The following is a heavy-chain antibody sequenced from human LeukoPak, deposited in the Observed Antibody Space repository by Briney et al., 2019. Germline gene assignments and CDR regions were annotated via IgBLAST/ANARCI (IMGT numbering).Heavy chain of an antibody. CDR1: GGSISSSSYY. V-gene: IGHV4-39*07. Sequence: PSETLSLTCTVSGGSISSSSYYWSWIRQPPGKGLEWIGEINHSGSTNYNPSLKSRVTISVDTSKNQFSLKLSSVTAADTAVYYCARPNYPGRSGSYYGPWGQGTLVTVSS. CDR2: INHSGST. J-gene: IGHJ4*02. CDR3: ARPNYPGRSGSYYGP. D-gene: IGHD3-10*01.